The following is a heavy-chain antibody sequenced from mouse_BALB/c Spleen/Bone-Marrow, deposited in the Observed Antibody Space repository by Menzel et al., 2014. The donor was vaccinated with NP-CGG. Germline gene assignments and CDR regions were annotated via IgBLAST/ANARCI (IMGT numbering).Heavy chain of an antibody. Sequence: QVLLQQSGAELVKPGASVKLSCKASGYTFTSYYMYWVKQRPGQGLEWIGEINPSNGGTNFNEKFKSKATLTVDKSSSTAYMQLSSLTSEDSAVYYCTRSGTSWLRRSWYFDVWGAGTTVTVSS. D-gene: IGHD2-2*01. CDR3: TRSGTSWLRRSWYFDV. V-gene: IGHV1S81*02. CDR1: GYTFTSYY. CDR2: INPSNGGT. J-gene: IGHJ1*01.